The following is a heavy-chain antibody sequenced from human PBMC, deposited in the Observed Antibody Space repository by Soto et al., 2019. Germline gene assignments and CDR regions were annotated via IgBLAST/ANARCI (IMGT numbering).Heavy chain of an antibody. Sequence: EVQLVESGGGLVQPGGSLRLSCAASGFTFSLYSMSWVRQAPGKGLEWVAYISRSSTGIHYADSVKGRFAISRDDATNSMHLQMNSLRDGDTAVYYCARAVTWGLDVGGQGTTVSISS. V-gene: IGHV3-48*02. CDR2: ISRSSTGI. J-gene: IGHJ6*02. D-gene: IGHD3-10*01. CDR3: ARAVTWGLDV. CDR1: GFTFSLYS.